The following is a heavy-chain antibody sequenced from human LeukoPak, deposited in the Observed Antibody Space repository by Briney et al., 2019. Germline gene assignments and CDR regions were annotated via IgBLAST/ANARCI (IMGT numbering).Heavy chain of an antibody. CDR2: IYYSGST. D-gene: IGHD4-23*01. V-gene: IGHV4-39*07. CDR3: ARDYLGGNPDAFDI. CDR1: GDSISSSSYY. Sequence: SETLSLTCTVSGDSISSSSYYWGWIRQPPGKKLEWIGSIYYSGSTYYNPSLNSRVTISVDTSKNQFSLKLSSVTAADTAVYYCARDYLGGNPDAFDIWGQGTMVTVSS. J-gene: IGHJ3*02.